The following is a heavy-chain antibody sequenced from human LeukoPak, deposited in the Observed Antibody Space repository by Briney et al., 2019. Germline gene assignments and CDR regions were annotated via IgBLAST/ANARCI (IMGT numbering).Heavy chain of an antibody. V-gene: IGHV6-1*01. CDR3: ARDLGNTGWYTFDY. CDR2: TYYRSKWYN. Sequence: SQTLSLTCDISGDSVSSNNGAWNWIRQSPSRGLEWLGRTYYRSKWYNDYAGSLNGRRTISPDTSKNQFSLHLNSVTPEDTAAYYCARDLGNTGWYTFDYWGQGILVTVSS. D-gene: IGHD6-19*01. CDR1: GDSVSSNNGA. J-gene: IGHJ4*02.